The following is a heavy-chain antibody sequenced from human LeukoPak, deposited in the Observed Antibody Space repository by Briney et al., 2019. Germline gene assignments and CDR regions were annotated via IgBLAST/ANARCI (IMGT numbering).Heavy chain of an antibody. CDR3: AKSGVAGYDFWSGYYPFDY. D-gene: IGHD3-3*01. CDR1: GGSFSGYY. Sequence: SETLSLTCAVYGGSFSGYYWSWIRQPPGKGLEWIGEINHSGSTNYNPSLKSRVTLSVDTSKNQFSLKLSSVTAADTAVYYCAKSGVAGYDFWSGYYPFDYWGQGTLVTVSS. V-gene: IGHV4-34*01. CDR2: INHSGST. J-gene: IGHJ4*02.